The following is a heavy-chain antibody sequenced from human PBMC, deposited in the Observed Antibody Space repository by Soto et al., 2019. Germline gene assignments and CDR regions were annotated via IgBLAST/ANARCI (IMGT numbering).Heavy chain of an antibody. V-gene: IGHV1-3*01. D-gene: IGHD2-8*02. J-gene: IGHJ5*02. Sequence: ASVKVSCKASGYTFTSYAIHWVRQAPGQRLERMGWINAGNGNTKSSEKFQGRVTISRATSASTAYLELSRLTSEDTAVYFCVFLVVYFISSGCFRIQPDWFAPWVSGTLVTVSS. CDR1: GYTFTSYA. CDR2: INAGNGNT. CDR3: VFLVVYFISSGCFRIQPDWFAP.